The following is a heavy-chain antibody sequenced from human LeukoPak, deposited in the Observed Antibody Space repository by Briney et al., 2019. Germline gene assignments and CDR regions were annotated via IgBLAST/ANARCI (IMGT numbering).Heavy chain of an antibody. CDR2: IYSDGST. CDR1: GFTVSSNY. V-gene: IGHV3-66*01. Sequence: GGSLRLSCAASGFTVSSNYMSWVRQAPGKGLEWVSLIYSDGSTYYADSVKGRFTISRDNSKNTLYLQMNSLRAEDTAVYYCARDLGYCSGSTCYVGYFDYWGQGTLVTVSS. D-gene: IGHD2-15*01. CDR3: ARDLGYCSGSTCYVGYFDY. J-gene: IGHJ4*02.